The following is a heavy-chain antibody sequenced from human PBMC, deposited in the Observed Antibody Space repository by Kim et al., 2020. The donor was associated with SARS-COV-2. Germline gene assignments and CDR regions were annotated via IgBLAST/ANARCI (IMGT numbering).Heavy chain of an antibody. J-gene: IGHJ6*02. Sequence: ASVKVSCKASGYTFTGYYMHWVRQAPGQGLEWMGWINPNSGGTNYAQKFQGRVTMTRDTSISTAYMELSRLRSDDTAVYYCARVGTSSSWYPVDYYGMDVWGQGTTVTVSS. D-gene: IGHD6-13*01. CDR3: ARVGTSSSWYPVDYYGMDV. CDR2: INPNSGGT. V-gene: IGHV1-2*02. CDR1: GYTFTGYY.